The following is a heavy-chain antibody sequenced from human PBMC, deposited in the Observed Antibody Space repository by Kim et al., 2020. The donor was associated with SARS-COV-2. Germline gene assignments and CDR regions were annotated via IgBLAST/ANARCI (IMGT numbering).Heavy chain of an antibody. J-gene: IGHJ4*02. CDR2: ISGSGGST. D-gene: IGHD3-10*01. V-gene: IGHV3-23*01. CDR3: AKVSGFGKWLLYGGAFDY. Sequence: GGSLRLSCAASGFTFSSYAMSWVRQAPGKGLEWVSAISGSGGSTYYADSVKGRFTISRDNSKNTLYLQMNSLRAEDTAVYYCAKVSGFGKWLLYGGAFDYWGQGTLVTVSS. CDR1: GFTFSSYA.